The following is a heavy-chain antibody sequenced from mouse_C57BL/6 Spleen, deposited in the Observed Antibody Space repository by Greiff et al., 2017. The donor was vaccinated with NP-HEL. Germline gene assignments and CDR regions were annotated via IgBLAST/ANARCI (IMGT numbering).Heavy chain of an antibody. CDR2: IRNKANGYTT. J-gene: IGHJ3*01. CDR1: GFTFTDYY. D-gene: IGHD1-1*01. Sequence: EVKLMESGGGLVQPGGSLSLSCAASGFTFTDYYMSWVRQPPGKALEWLGFIRNKANGYTTEYSASVKGRFTISRDNSQSILYLQMNALRAEDSATYYCARSSSDYYGIRLDYWGQGTLVTVSA. V-gene: IGHV7-3*01. CDR3: ARSSSDYYGIRLDY.